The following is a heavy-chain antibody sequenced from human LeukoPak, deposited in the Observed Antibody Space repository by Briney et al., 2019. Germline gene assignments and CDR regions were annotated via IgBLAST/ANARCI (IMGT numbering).Heavy chain of an antibody. J-gene: IGHJ4*02. CDR1: GFAFSSYW. D-gene: IGHD2-15*01. CDR3: VRDGHGGSGSY. V-gene: IGHV3-74*01. CDR2: INTDGTTT. Sequence: GGSLRLSCAASGFAFSSYWMHWVRQDPGKGLVWVSRINTDGTTTVYADSVRGRFTISRDNAKNTLYLQMNSLRGEDTAVYYCVRDGHGGSGSYWGRGTLVTVSS.